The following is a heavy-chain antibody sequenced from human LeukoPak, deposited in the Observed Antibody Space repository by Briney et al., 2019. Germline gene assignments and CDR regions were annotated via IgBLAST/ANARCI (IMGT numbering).Heavy chain of an antibody. CDR1: GFIFSNYG. Sequence: GGSLRLSCAASGFIFSNYGMHWVRQAPGKGLEWVASMRFDGSNRFHADSVKGRFTISRDNSNNTLHLQMNSVRPEDTAVYYRAKMGRGFNIGGPYFDYWGQGALVTVSS. D-gene: IGHD2/OR15-2a*01. CDR3: AKMGRGFNIGGPYFDY. CDR2: MRFDGSNR. J-gene: IGHJ4*02. V-gene: IGHV3-30*02.